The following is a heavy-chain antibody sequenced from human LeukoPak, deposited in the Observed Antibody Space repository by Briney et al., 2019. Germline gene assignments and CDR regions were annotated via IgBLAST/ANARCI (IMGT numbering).Heavy chain of an antibody. D-gene: IGHD3-10*01. Sequence: ASVKVSCKASGYTFTSYDINWVRQATGQGLEWMGWINPNSGNAGYAQKFQGRVTTTRNTSISTAYMELSSLRSEDTAVYYCARASYGSGSGWFDPWGQGTLVTVSS. J-gene: IGHJ5*02. CDR1: GYTFTSYD. V-gene: IGHV1-8*01. CDR2: INPNSGNA. CDR3: ARASYGSGSGWFDP.